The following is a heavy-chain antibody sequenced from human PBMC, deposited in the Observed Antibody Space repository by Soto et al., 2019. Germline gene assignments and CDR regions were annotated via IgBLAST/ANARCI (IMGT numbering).Heavy chain of an antibody. V-gene: IGHV3-33*01. CDR1: GFTFSSYG. CDR3: ARDLAAAVPPLNWFDP. D-gene: IGHD6-13*01. CDR2: IWYDGSNK. Sequence: GGSLRLSCAASGFTFSSYGMHWVRQAPGKGLEWVAVIWYDGSNKYYADSVKGRFTISRDNSKNTLYLQMNSLRAEDTAVYYCARDLAAAVPPLNWFDPWGQGTLVTVSS. J-gene: IGHJ5*02.